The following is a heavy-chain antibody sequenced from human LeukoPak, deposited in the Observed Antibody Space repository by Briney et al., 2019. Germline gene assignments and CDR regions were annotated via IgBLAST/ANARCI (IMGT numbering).Heavy chain of an antibody. CDR2: INHSGST. J-gene: IGHJ4*02. CDR3: ARTQKYGYVSRGTQFDY. CDR1: GGSISGYY. D-gene: IGHD5-18*01. V-gene: IGHV4-34*01. Sequence: KTSETLSLTCTVSGGSISGYYWSWIRQPPGKGLEWIGEINHSGSTNYNPSLKSRVTISVDTSKNQFSLKLSSVTAADTAVYYCARTQKYGYVSRGTQFDYWGQGTLVTVSS.